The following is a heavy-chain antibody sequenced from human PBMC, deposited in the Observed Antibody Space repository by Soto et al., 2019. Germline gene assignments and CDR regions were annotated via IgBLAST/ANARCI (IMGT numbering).Heavy chain of an antibody. CDR1: GFTFSSYG. CDR3: AQGYSSSSASVRLYDY. D-gene: IGHD6-6*01. V-gene: IGHV3-30*02. J-gene: IGHJ4*02. CDR2: IFYDGVNK. Sequence: PGGSLRLSCVASGFTFSSYGMHWVRQIPGKGLEWVAVIFYDGVNKYYADSVKGRFTISRDNSKNTLYLQMNSLRAEDTAVYYCAQGYSSSSASVRLYDYWGQGTLVTVSS.